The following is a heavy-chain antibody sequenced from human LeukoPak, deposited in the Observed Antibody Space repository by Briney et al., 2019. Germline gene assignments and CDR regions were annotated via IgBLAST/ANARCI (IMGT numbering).Heavy chain of an antibody. D-gene: IGHD2-2*01. CDR3: ARALVVPAAPDLYYYYGMDV. V-gene: IGHV1-2*02. J-gene: IGHJ6*02. Sequence: ASVKVSCKASGYTFPGYYMHWVRQAPGQGLEWMGWINPNSGGTNYAQKFQGRVTMTRDTSISTAYMELSRLRSDDTAVYYCARALVVPAAPDLYYYYGMDVWGQGTTVTVSS. CDR2: INPNSGGT. CDR1: GYTFPGYY.